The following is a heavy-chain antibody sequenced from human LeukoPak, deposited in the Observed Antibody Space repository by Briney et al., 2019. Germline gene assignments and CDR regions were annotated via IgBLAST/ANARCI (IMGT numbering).Heavy chain of an antibody. Sequence: ASVKVSCTASGYTFTGYYMHWVRQAPGQGLEWMGWINPNSGGTNYAQKFQGRVTMTRDTSISTAYMELSRLRSDDTAVYYCARDRSGYDFWSGDFDYWGQGTLVTVSS. V-gene: IGHV1-2*02. CDR2: INPNSGGT. CDR3: ARDRSGYDFWSGDFDY. CDR1: GYTFTGYY. J-gene: IGHJ4*02. D-gene: IGHD3-3*01.